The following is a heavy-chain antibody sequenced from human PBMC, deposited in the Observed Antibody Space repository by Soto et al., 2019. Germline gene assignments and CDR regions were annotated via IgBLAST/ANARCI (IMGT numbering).Heavy chain of an antibody. CDR2: IYYSGST. CDR3: ARWIRDDILTGSPSDFDY. V-gene: IGHV4-59*08. J-gene: IGHJ4*02. CDR1: GGSINSYY. D-gene: IGHD3-9*01. Sequence: SETLSLTCTVSGGSINSYYWSWIRQPPGKGLEWIGYIYYSGSTKYNPSLKSRVTISLDTSKNQYSLKVSSVTAADTAVYYCARWIRDDILTGSPSDFDYWGQGSLVPVSS.